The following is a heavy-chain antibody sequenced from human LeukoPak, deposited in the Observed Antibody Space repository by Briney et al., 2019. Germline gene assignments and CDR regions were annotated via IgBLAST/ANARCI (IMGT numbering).Heavy chain of an antibody. D-gene: IGHD3-10*01. CDR1: GGTFSTYA. CDR2: IIPILGIA. CDR3: ARAGDYYGSGSYYSGYFDY. V-gene: IGHV1-69*04. J-gene: IGHJ4*02. Sequence: SVKVSCKVSGGTFSTYAINWVRQAPGQGLEWMGRIIPILGIANYAQKFQGRVTITADKSTSTAYMELSSLRSEDTAVYYCARAGDYYGSGSYYSGYFDYWGQGTLVTVSP.